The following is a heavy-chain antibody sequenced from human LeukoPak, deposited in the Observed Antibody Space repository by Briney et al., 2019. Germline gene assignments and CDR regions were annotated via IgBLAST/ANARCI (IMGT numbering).Heavy chain of an antibody. V-gene: IGHV4-38-2*02. CDR2: IYHSGST. J-gene: IGHJ5*02. D-gene: IGHD2-2*01. CDR3: ARDQGFCSSTSCYHWFDP. CDR1: GYSISSGYY. Sequence: SETLSLTCTVSGYSISSGYYWGWIRQPPGKGLEWIGSIYHSGSTYYNPSLKSRVTISVDTSKNQFSLKLSSVTAADTAVYYCARDQGFCSSTSCYHWFDPWGQGTLVTVSS.